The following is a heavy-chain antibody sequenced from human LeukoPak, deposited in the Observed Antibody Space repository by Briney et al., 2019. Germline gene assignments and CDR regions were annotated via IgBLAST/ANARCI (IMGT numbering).Heavy chain of an antibody. D-gene: IGHD3-10*01. V-gene: IGHV4-31*03. J-gene: IGHJ4*02. CDR2: IYYSGST. Sequence: SETLSLTCTVSGGSISSGGSYWSWIRQHPGKGLEWIGYIYYSGSTYYHPSLKSRVTISVATSKNQFSLKLSSVTAADTAVYYCARGSGLSPFDYWGQGTLVTVSS. CDR3: ARGSGLSPFDY. CDR1: GGSISSGGSY.